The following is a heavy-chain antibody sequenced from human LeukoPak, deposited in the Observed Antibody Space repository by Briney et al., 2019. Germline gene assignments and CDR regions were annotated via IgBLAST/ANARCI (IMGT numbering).Heavy chain of an antibody. V-gene: IGHV4-39*02. CDR1: GGSISSSNYY. J-gene: IGHJ5*02. CDR3: ARDRGGSGWYRDGGVWFDP. Sequence: SETLSLTCTVSGGSISSSNYYWGWIRQPPGKGLEWIASIHYSGTTYYNPSLKSRVTISVDTSKNHFSLKLSSVTAADTAVYYCARDRGGSGWYRDGGVWFDPWGQGTLVTVSS. CDR2: IHYSGTT. D-gene: IGHD6-19*01.